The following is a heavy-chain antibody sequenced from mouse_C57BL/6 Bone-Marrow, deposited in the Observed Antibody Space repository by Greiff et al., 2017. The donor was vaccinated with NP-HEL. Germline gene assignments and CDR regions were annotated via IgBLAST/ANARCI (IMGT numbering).Heavy chain of an antibody. CDR3: ARERITTVVAPYFDY. Sequence: QVQLQQSGAELARPGASVKLSCKASGYTFTSYGISWVKQRTGQGLEWIGEIYPRSGNTYYNEKFKGKATLTADKSSSTAYMELRSLTSEDSAVYFCARERITTVVAPYFDYWGQGTTLTASS. D-gene: IGHD1-1*01. V-gene: IGHV1-81*01. CDR2: IYPRSGNT. CDR1: GYTFTSYG. J-gene: IGHJ2*01.